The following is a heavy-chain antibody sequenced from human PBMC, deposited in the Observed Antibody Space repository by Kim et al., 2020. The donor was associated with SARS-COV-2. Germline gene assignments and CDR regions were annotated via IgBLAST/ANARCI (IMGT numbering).Heavy chain of an antibody. CDR3: AREPPPYYGSEIAY. CDR1: GSSISSGYY. Sequence: SETLSLTCTVSGSSISSGYYWGWIRQPPGKGLEWIGSIYHSGSTYYNPSLKSRVTISVDTSKNQFSLKLSSVTAADTAVYYCAREPPPYYGSEIAYWGQGTLVTVSS. D-gene: IGHD3-10*01. J-gene: IGHJ4*02. CDR2: IYHSGST. V-gene: IGHV4-38-2*02.